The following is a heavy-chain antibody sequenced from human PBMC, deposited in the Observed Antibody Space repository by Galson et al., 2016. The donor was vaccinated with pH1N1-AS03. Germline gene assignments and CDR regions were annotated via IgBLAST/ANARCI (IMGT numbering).Heavy chain of an antibody. J-gene: IGHJ4*02. CDR3: ARSSNWAFDY. CDR2: IRSSGNTI. D-gene: IGHD1-1*01. Sequence: SLRLSCAASGFTFTSYSMNWVRQAPGKGLEWISYIRSSGNTIYYANSVKGRFTISRDNAKGSLYLQMNSLRAKDTAVYYCARSSNWAFDYWGQGSLVTVSS. V-gene: IGHV3-48*04. CDR1: GFTFTSYS.